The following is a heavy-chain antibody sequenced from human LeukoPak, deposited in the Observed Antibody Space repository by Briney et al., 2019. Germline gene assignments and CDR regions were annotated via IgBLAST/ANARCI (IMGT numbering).Heavy chain of an antibody. J-gene: IGHJ4*02. CDR3: ARERGILTGYLDY. V-gene: IGHV3-21*01. CDR1: GFTFSSYA. Sequence: GRSLRLSCAASGFTFSSYAMHWVRQAPGKGLEWVSSISSSSSYIYYADSVKGRFTISRDNAKNSLYLQMNSLRAEDTAVYYCARERGILTGYLDYWGQGTLVTVSS. D-gene: IGHD3-9*01. CDR2: ISSSSSYI.